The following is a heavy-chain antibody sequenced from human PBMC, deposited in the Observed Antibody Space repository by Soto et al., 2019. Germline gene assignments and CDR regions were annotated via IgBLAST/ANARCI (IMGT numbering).Heavy chain of an antibody. CDR2: ISYDGST. CDR3: AKKAGYSGYDPFDY. D-gene: IGHD5-12*01. J-gene: IGHJ4*02. V-gene: IGHV3-30*18. CDR1: GFTFSSYG. Sequence: SLRLSCASSGFTFSSYGMHWVRQAPGKGLEWVAVISYDGSTFYADSVRGRFTISRDNFKNTLYLQMNSLRAEDTAVYYCAKKAGYSGYDPFDYWGQGALVTVSS.